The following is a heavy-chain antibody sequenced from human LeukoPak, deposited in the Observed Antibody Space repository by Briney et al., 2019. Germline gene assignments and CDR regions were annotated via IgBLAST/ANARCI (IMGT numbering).Heavy chain of an antibody. CDR2: IIPILGIA. V-gene: IGHV1-69*04. CDR3: ARDRTDYYDSSGYYHLAGY. CDR1: GGTFSSYA. Sequence: SVKVSCKASGGTFSSYAISWVRQAPGQGLEWMGRIIPILGIANYAQKFQGRVTITADKSTSTAYMELSSLRSEDTAVYYCARDRTDYYDSSGYYHLAGYWGQGTLVTVSP. J-gene: IGHJ4*02. D-gene: IGHD3-22*01.